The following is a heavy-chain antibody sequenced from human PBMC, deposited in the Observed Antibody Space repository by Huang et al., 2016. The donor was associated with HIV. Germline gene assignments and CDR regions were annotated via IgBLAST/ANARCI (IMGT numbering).Heavy chain of an antibody. Sequence: VRLVQSGGGVVQPGRSLRLSCAASGITFRNYAMHWVRQGPVKGLGCVAGTWADGSGQYYVDSVKGRFIISKDNSNETLFLEMRSLKSEDTAVYFCAKDQGQWLAYFDSWGQGTLVTVSS. J-gene: IGHJ4*02. CDR3: AKDQGQWLAYFDS. D-gene: IGHD6-19*01. CDR1: GITFRNYA. V-gene: IGHV3-30*18. CDR2: TWADGSGQ.